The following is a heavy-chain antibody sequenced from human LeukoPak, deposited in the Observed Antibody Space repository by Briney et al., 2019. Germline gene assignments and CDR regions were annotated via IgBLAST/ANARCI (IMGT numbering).Heavy chain of an antibody. V-gene: IGHV3-30*02. J-gene: IGHJ3*02. CDR2: IRYDGSNK. CDR1: GFTFSSYG. Sequence: PGGSLRLSCAASGFTFSSYGMHWVRQAPGKGLEWVAFIRYDGSNKYYADSVKGRFTISRDNSKNTLYLQMNSLRAEDTAVYYCARGGLYYYDSSYAFDIWGQGTMVTVSS. D-gene: IGHD3-22*01. CDR3: ARGGLYYYDSSYAFDI.